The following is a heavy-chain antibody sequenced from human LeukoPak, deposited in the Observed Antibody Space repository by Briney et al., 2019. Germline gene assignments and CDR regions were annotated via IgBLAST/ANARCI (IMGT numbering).Heavy chain of an antibody. CDR2: INHSGST. Sequence: SETLSLTCAVYGGSFSGYYWSWIRQPPGKGLEWIGEINHSGSTNYNPSLKSRVTISADTSKNQFSLKLSSVTAADTAVYYCASPPQAYYYGSGSSSDAFDIWGQGTMVTVSS. D-gene: IGHD3-10*01. CDR3: ASPPQAYYYGSGSSSDAFDI. J-gene: IGHJ3*02. V-gene: IGHV4-34*01. CDR1: GGSFSGYY.